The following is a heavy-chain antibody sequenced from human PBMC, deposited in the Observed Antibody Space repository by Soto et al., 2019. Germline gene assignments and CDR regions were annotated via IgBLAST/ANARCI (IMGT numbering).Heavy chain of an antibody. J-gene: IGHJ6*02. V-gene: IGHV1-3*02. CDR2: SNAANGHT. CDR3: ARDGGLGMDV. CDR1: GYTFRIYS. D-gene: IGHD3-16*01. Sequence: ASVKVSCKASGYTFRIYSMHWVRQAPGQRLEWMGWSNAANGHTQYSQDFQGRVTITRDTSAGTAYMELSSLTSEDMAVYYCARDGGLGMDVWGQGTTVTVSS.